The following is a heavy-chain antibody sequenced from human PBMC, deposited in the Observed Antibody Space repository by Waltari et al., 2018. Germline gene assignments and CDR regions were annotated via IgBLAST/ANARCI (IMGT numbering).Heavy chain of an antibody. CDR2: IIPIFGTA. CDR3: ARAYCSSTSGYEGMDV. Sequence: QVQLVQSGAEVKKPGSSVKVSCKASGGTFSSYAISWVRQAPGQGLEWMGRIIPIFGTANDAQKVQGRVTITADKSTSTAYMELSSLRSEDTAVYYCARAYCSSTSGYEGMDVWGQGTTVTVSS. CDR1: GGTFSSYA. D-gene: IGHD2-2*01. J-gene: IGHJ6*02. V-gene: IGHV1-69*08.